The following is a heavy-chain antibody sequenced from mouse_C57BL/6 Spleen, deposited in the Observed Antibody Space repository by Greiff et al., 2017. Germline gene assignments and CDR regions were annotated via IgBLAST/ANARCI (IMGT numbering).Heavy chain of an antibody. CDR2: IDPEDGDT. Sequence: EVKLLESGAELVRPGASVKLSCTASGFNIKDYYMHWVKQRPEQGLEWIGRIDPEDGDTEYAPKFQGKATMTADTSSNTAYLQLSSLTSEDTAVYYCTTSYYRGYAMDYWGQGTSVTVSS. CDR1: GFNIKDYY. V-gene: IGHV14-1*01. J-gene: IGHJ4*01. D-gene: IGHD2-12*01. CDR3: TTSYYRGYAMDY.